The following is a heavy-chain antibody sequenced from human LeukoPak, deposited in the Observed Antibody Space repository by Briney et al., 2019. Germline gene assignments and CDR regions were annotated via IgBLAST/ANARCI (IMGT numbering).Heavy chain of an antibody. CDR1: GGSFSGYY. CDR3: ARTLGYCSGGSCYFGWFDP. D-gene: IGHD2-15*01. CDR2: INHSGST. J-gene: IGHJ5*02. Sequence: SETLSLTCAVYGGSFSGYYWSWIRQPPGKGLEWIGEINHSGSTNYNPSLKSRVTISVDTSKNQFSLKLSSVTAADTAVYYCARTLGYCSGGSCYFGWFDPWGQGTLVTVSS. V-gene: IGHV4-34*01.